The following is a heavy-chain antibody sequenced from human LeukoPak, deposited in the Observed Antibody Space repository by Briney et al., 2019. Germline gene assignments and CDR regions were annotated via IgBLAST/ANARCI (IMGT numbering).Heavy chain of an antibody. V-gene: IGHV4-59*08. D-gene: IGHD3-9*01. Sequence: SETLSLTCSVSGGSMNSYYWSWIRQSPGKGLEWIGYIYYSGSTDYNPSLKSRVTISVDTSKNQFSLKLSSVTAADTAVYYCARHVWLQPFDYWGQGTLVTVSS. CDR3: ARHVWLQPFDY. J-gene: IGHJ4*02. CDR2: IYYSGST. CDR1: GGSMNSYY.